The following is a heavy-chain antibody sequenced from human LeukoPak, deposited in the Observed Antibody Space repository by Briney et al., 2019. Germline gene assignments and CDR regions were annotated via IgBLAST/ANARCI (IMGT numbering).Heavy chain of an antibody. Sequence: GGSLRLSCAASGFTSSSYAMSWVRQAPGQGLEWVSTMGATGVSTYYADSVKGRFTISRDNSKNTLYLQMNSLRAEDTAVYYCANLRVPASRNFDYWGQGTLVTVSS. D-gene: IGHD2-2*01. CDR3: ANLRVPASRNFDY. J-gene: IGHJ4*02. CDR2: MGATGVST. V-gene: IGHV3-23*01. CDR1: GFTSSSYA.